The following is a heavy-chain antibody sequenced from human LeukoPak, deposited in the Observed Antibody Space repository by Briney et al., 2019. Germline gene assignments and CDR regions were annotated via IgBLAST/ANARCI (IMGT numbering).Heavy chain of an antibody. Sequence: KPSETLSLTCTVPGVSISTYSWSWIRQPPGKGLEWIGYISYSGSTSYNPSLRSRVTISVDTSKNQFSLKLSSVTAADTAVYYCASAEPRGSSWYPYWGQGTLVTVSS. V-gene: IGHV4-59*12. CDR1: GVSISTYS. J-gene: IGHJ4*02. CDR3: ASAEPRGSSWYPY. D-gene: IGHD6-13*01. CDR2: ISYSGST.